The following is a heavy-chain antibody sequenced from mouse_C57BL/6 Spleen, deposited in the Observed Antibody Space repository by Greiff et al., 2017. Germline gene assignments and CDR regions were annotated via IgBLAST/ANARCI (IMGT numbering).Heavy chain of an antibody. V-gene: IGHV1-15*01. D-gene: IGHD1-1*01. CDR1: GYTFTDYE. CDR2: IDPETGGT. Sequence: VKLMESGAELVRPGASVTLSCKASGYTFTDYEMHWVKQTPVHGLEWIGAIDPETGGTAYNQKFKGKAILTADKSSSTAYMELRSLTSEDSAVYYCTRSHYYGSSFSGDYWGQGTTLTVSS. CDR3: TRSHYYGSSFSGDY. J-gene: IGHJ2*01.